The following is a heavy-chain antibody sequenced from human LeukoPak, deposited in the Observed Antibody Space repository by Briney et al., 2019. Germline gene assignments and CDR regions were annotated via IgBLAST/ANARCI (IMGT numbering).Heavy chain of an antibody. CDR1: GGSISSYY. CDR3: ARHHDGGPKLRLDF. D-gene: IGHD2-15*01. Sequence: SETLSLTCTVSGGSISSYYWSWIRQSPGKGLEWIGFSHYSGSTNYNPSLNSRVTTSIDTSMNQLSLTLVSVTAADTAVYFCARHHDGGPKLRLDFWGLGVLVTVSS. CDR2: SHYSGST. J-gene: IGHJ4*02. V-gene: IGHV4-59*08.